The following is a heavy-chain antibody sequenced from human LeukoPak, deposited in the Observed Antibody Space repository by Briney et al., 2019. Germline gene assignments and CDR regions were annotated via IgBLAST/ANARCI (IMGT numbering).Heavy chain of an antibody. CDR1: GYPFTTWE. CDR2: VHPNSGNT. CDR3: ARGPRNDP. Sequence: GASVKVSCKTSGYPFTTWEINWVRQAAGQGLEWMGWVHPNSGNTAYAQKFQGRVTMTRDTSISTAYMELSGLRFDDTAVYFCARGPRNDPWGQGTPVTVSS. D-gene: IGHD1-14*01. V-gene: IGHV1-8*01. J-gene: IGHJ5*02.